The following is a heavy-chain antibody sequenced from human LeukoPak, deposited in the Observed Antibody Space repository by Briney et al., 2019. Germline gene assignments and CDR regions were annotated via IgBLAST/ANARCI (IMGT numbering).Heavy chain of an antibody. Sequence: SGGSLRLSCAACGFTFDDYAMHWVRQAPGKGLEWVSGISWNSGSIGYADSVKGRFTISRDNAKNSLYLQMNSLRAEDTALYYCAKVKATVTTLETEYGMDVWGQGTTVTVSS. V-gene: IGHV3-9*01. J-gene: IGHJ6*02. CDR3: AKVKATVTTLETEYGMDV. CDR2: ISWNSGSI. CDR1: GFTFDDYA. D-gene: IGHD4-11*01.